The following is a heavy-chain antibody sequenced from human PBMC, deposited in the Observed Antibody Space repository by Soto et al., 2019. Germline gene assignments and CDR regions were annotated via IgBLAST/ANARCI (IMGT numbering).Heavy chain of an antibody. V-gene: IGHV3-30*18. D-gene: IGHD5-18*01. CDR3: AKDLVGYSYGPTLFDC. J-gene: IGHJ4*02. CDR1: GFTFSSYG. Sequence: GGSLRLSCAASGFTFSSYGMHWVRQAPGKGLEWVAVISYDGSNKYYAGSVKGRFTISRDNSKNTLYLQMNSLRAEDTAVYYCAKDLVGYSYGPTLFDCWGQGTLVTVSS. CDR2: ISYDGSNK.